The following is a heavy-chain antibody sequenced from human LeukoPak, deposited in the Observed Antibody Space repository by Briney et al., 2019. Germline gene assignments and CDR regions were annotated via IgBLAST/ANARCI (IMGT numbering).Heavy chain of an antibody. D-gene: IGHD1-26*01. V-gene: IGHV1-8*01. CDR1: GYTFNNYD. CDR2: MNPNSGNT. Sequence: ASVKVSCKASGYTFNNYDINWVRQATGKGLEWMGWMNPNSGNTGYAQKFQGRVTMTRNTSISTAYMELSSLRSEDTALYYCARDIAGATKGGWFDTWGQGTPVTVSS. J-gene: IGHJ5*02. CDR3: ARDIAGATKGGWFDT.